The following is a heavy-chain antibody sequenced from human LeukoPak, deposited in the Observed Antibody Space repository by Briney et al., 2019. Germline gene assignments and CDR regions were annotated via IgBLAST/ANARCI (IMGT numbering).Heavy chain of an antibody. CDR3: ARVAAAVYY. CDR2: ISSSSCI. D-gene: IGHD6-25*01. Sequence: GGSLRLSCAASGFTFSSYSMNGVRQAPGKGLEGGSSISSSSCIYYADSVKGRFTISRDNAKNSLYLQMNSLGAEDTAVYYCARVAAAVYYWGQGTLVTVSS. J-gene: IGHJ4*02. CDR1: GFTFSSYS. V-gene: IGHV3-21*01.